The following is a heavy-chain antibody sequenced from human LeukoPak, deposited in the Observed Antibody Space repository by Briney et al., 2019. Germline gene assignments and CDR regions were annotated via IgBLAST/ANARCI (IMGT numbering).Heavy chain of an antibody. CDR1: GGSFSGYY. V-gene: IGHV4-34*01. CDR3: AREGGSYVDY. Sequence: SETLSLTCAVYGGSFSGYYWSWIRQPPGKGLEWIGEINHSGSTNYNPSLKSRVTISVDRSKNQFSLKLSSVTAADTAVYYCAREGGSYVDYWGQGTLVTVSS. CDR2: INHSGST. J-gene: IGHJ4*02. D-gene: IGHD3-16*01.